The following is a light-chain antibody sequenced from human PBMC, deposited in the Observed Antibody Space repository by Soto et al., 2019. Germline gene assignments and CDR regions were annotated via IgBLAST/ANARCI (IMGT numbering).Light chain of an antibody. CDR3: SLYAGSNNVV. J-gene: IGLJ2*01. V-gene: IGLV2-8*01. CDR1: SSDIGAYKF. Sequence: QSALTQPPSASGSPGQSVAISCTGTSSDIGAYKFVSWYQQHPGKAPKLIIYEVSIRPSGVPDRFSGSKSGNTASLTVSGLLAEDEADYYCSLYAGSNNVVFGGRTKVTVL. CDR2: EVS.